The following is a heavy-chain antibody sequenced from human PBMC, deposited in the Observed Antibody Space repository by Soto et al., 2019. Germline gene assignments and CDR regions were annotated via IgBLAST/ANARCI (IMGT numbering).Heavy chain of an antibody. CDR3: ARDSDARRYSPIRSHEPLFAF. D-gene: IGHD1-1*01. J-gene: IGHJ1*01. CDR1: GGTCVGFD. CDR2: IGTAGDT. V-gene: IGHV3-13*01. Sequence: LRLRYAASGGTCVGFDIRWILQTTGKGLEWVSAIGTAGDTYYPGSVKGRFTISRENAKNSLYLQMNNLRADDTAVYYCARDSDARRYSPIRSHEPLFAFRGQGTLVT.